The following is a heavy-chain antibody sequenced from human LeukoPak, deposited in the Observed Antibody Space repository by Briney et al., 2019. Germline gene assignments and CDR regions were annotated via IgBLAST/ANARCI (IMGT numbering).Heavy chain of an antibody. CDR3: AREIWIGSVAGTVGAFDI. CDR2: ISGSGGST. D-gene: IGHD6-19*01. Sequence: GGSLRLSCAASGFTFSSYGMSWVRQAPGKGLEWVSAISGSGGSTYYADSVKGRFTISRDNSKNTLYLQMNSLRAEDTAVYYCAREIWIGSVAGTVGAFDIWGQGTMVTVSS. CDR1: GFTFSSYG. J-gene: IGHJ3*02. V-gene: IGHV3-23*01.